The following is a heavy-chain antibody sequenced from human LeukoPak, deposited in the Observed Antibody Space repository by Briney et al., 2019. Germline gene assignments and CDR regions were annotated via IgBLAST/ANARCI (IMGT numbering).Heavy chain of an antibody. D-gene: IGHD3-16*02. Sequence: PGGSLRLSCAASGFTFSNYNMSWVRQAPGKRLQWVSAISGSGGTTYYADSVKGRFTISRDNSKNTLYVQMNSLRADDTAVYYCAKDLMITFGGVIVPFDNWGQGTLVTVSS. CDR3: AKDLMITFGGVIVPFDN. V-gene: IGHV3-23*01. CDR1: GFTFSNYN. J-gene: IGHJ4*02. CDR2: ISGSGGTT.